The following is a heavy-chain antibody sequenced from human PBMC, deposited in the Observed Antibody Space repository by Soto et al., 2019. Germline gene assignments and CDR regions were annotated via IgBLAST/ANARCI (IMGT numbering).Heavy chain of an antibody. Sequence: QVQLVQSGAEVKKPGSSVKVSCKASGGTFSSYTISWVRQAPGQGLEWMGRIIPILGIANYAQKFQGRVTMTADKSTSTAYMELSSLRSEDTAVYYCARSRSGSYPPYFDYWGQGTLVTVSS. J-gene: IGHJ4*02. CDR1: GGTFSSYT. D-gene: IGHD3-10*01. CDR2: IIPILGIA. V-gene: IGHV1-69*02. CDR3: ARSRSGSYPPYFDY.